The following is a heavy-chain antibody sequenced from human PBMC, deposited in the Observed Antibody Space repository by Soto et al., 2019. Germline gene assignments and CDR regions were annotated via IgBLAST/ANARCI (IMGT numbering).Heavy chain of an antibody. D-gene: IGHD4-17*01. CDR3: ARRDYGAYDAFDI. CDR1: GGSISSYY. Sequence: SETLSLTCTVSGGSISSYYWSWIRQPPGKGLEWIGYIYYSGSTNYNPSLKSRVTISVDTSKNQFSLKLSSVTAADTAVYYCARRDYGAYDAFDIWGQGTMVTV. V-gene: IGHV4-59*08. CDR2: IYYSGST. J-gene: IGHJ3*02.